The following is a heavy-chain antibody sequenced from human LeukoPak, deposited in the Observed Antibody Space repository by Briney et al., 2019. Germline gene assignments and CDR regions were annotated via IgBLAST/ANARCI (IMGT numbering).Heavy chain of an antibody. CDR3: AEDGLANYYDSSGYYFDY. V-gene: IGHV3-23*01. J-gene: IGHJ4*02. D-gene: IGHD3-22*01. CDR2: ISGSGGST. Sequence: TGGSLRLSCAASGFTFSSYAMSWVRQAPGKGLEWVSAISGSGGSTYYADSVKGRFTISRDNSKNTLYLQMNSLRAEDTAVYYCAEDGLANYYDSSGYYFDYWGQGTLVTVSS. CDR1: GFTFSSYA.